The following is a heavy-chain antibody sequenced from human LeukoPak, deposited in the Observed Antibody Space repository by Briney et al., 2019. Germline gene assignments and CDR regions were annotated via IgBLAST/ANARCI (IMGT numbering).Heavy chain of an antibody. CDR1: GYSLNELA. Sequence: ASVKVSCKVSGYSLNELAMHWVRQAPGNGLEWMGNFDLQVGEPIYAQKFQGRVTMTEDTSTDTVYMELSSLRSEDTAVYYCATWAGRGNVRQGYYYYDMDVWGKGTAVTVS. J-gene: IGHJ6*03. CDR2: FDLQVGEP. CDR3: ATWAGRGNVRQGYYYYDMDV. V-gene: IGHV1-24*01. D-gene: IGHD1-26*01.